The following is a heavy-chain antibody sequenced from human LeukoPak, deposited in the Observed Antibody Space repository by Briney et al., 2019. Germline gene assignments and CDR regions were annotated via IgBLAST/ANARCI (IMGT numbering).Heavy chain of an antibody. Sequence: ASVKVSCKASGYTFTSYGISRVRQAPGQGLEWMGWISAYNGNTNYAQKLQGRVTMTTDTSTSTAYMELRSLRSDDTAVYYCARDRHYGDYFDYWGQGTLVTVSS. D-gene: IGHD4-17*01. V-gene: IGHV1-18*01. CDR3: ARDRHYGDYFDY. J-gene: IGHJ4*02. CDR2: ISAYNGNT. CDR1: GYTFTSYG.